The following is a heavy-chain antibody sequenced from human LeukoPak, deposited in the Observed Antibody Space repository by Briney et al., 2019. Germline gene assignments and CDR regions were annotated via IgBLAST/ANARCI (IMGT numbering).Heavy chain of an antibody. CDR1: GFPFNAYW. Sequence: GGSLRLSCAASGFPFNAYWMTWVRQAPGKGLEWVANIRQDGDTKYYVDSVKGRFTISRDNAMNSLYLQMNSLRAEDTAVYYCAPDPNKWLRNYWGQGALVTVSS. V-gene: IGHV3-7*03. CDR2: IRQDGDTK. CDR3: APDPNKWLRNY. J-gene: IGHJ4*02. D-gene: IGHD5-12*01.